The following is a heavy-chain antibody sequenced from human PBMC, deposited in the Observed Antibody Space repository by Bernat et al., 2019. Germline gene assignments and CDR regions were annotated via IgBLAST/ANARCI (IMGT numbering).Heavy chain of an antibody. CDR1: GFTFSSYA. J-gene: IGHJ4*02. V-gene: IGHV3-23*01. CDR3: AKERGSSGWYGGYYFDY. Sequence: EVQLLESGGGLVQPGGSLRLSCAASGFTFSSYAMSWVRQAPGKGLEWVSAISGSGGSTDYAGSVKGRFTISRDNSKNRLYLQMNSLRAEDTAVYYCAKERGSSGWYGGYYFDYWGQGTLVTVSS. D-gene: IGHD6-19*01. CDR2: ISGSGGST.